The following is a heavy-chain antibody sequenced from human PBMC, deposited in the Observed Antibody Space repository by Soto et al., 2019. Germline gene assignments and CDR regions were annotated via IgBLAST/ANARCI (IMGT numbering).Heavy chain of an antibody. CDR1: GFIFGDYA. V-gene: IGHV3-49*04. D-gene: IGHD6-6*01. J-gene: IGHJ4*02. CDR3: TSATEKYSSSSLLGD. CDR2: IRSEDYGGTT. Sequence: GGSLRLSCRSSGFIFGDYAMSWVRQVPGKGLEWVGFIRSEDYGGTTEYGASVKGRFTISRDDSKSVAYLQMNSLKTEDTAVYFCTSATEKYSSSSLLGDWGPGTMVTVYS.